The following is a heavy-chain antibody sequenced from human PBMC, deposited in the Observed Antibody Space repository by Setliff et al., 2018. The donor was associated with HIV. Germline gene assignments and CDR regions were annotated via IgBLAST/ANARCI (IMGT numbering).Heavy chain of an antibody. D-gene: IGHD6-19*01. CDR2: IRNDGSDK. V-gene: IGHV3-30*02. CDR1: GFTFSTYG. CDR3: AMSPYSSGLFDY. Sequence: GGSLRLSCAASGFTFSTYGVHWVRQAPGKGLEWVALIRNDGSDKHYVDSVKGRFTISRDNSKNTLYLQMNSLRAEDTAVYYCAMSPYSSGLFDYWGQGTLVTVSS. J-gene: IGHJ4*02.